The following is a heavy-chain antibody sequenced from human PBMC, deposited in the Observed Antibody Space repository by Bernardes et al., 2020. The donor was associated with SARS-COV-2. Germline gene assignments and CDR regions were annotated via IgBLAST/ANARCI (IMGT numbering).Heavy chain of an antibody. CDR1: GFTFSSYA. D-gene: IGHD3-22*01. V-gene: IGHV3-30-3*01. Sequence: GGSLRLSCAASGFTFSSYAMHWVRQAPGKGLEWVAVISYDGSNKYYADSVKGRFTISRDNSKNTLYLQMNSLRAEDTAVYYCARPPTIDSSGYYDAFDIWGQGTMVTVSS. CDR3: ARPPTIDSSGYYDAFDI. J-gene: IGHJ3*02. CDR2: ISYDGSNK.